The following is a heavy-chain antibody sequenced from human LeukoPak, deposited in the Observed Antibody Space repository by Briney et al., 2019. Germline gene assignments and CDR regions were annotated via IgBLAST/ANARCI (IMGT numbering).Heavy chain of an antibody. CDR3: ARTGTGYYFDY. V-gene: IGHV4-38-2*01. D-gene: IGHD1-14*01. CDR2: IYHRGTT. CDR1: GYYISSGYY. Sequence: SETLSLTCAVSGYYISSGYYWGWIRQPPGKGLEWIATIYHRGTTGHNPSLQSRFPISLDTSTNQFSLQVSSVTAADTAVYYCARTGTGYYFDYWGQGTPVTVSS. J-gene: IGHJ4*02.